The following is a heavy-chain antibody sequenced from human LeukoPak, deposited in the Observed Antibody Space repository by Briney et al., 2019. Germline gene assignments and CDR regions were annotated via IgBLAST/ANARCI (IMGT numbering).Heavy chain of an antibody. CDR2: IGPDGSDT. V-gene: IGHV3-74*01. Sequence: GGSLRLSCSASGFTLSGYWMHWVRQTPVKGLVWVSRIGPDGSDTSCADFVKGRFTISRDNAKNTLYLQMNSLRVEDTAVYYCARDFTDNYNDFVSWGQGTLVTVSS. D-gene: IGHD4-11*01. J-gene: IGHJ4*02. CDR1: GFTLSGYW. CDR3: ARDFTDNYNDFVS.